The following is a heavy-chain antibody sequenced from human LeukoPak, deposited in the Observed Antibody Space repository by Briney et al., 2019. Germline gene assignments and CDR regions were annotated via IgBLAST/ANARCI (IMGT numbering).Heavy chain of an antibody. CDR2: ISSGSSYI. J-gene: IGHJ4*02. Sequence: GGSLRLSCAASGFTFSSYTMNWVRQAPGKWLEWVSIISSGSSYIHYADSVKGRFTISRDNSKNTLYLQMNSLRAEDTAVYYCARRAGAYSHPYDYWGQGTLVTVSS. CDR3: ARRAGAYSHPYDY. CDR1: GFTFSSYT. V-gene: IGHV3-21*04. D-gene: IGHD4/OR15-4a*01.